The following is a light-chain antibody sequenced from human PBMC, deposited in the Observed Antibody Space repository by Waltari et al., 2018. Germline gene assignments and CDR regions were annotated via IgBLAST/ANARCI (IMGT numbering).Light chain of an antibody. CDR2: EVT. CDR1: SSDVGSYNL. Sequence: QSALTLSASVSGSPGQSITISCTGTSSDVGSYNLVSWYQRHPGNAPKLMIYEVTKRPSGVSNRFSGSKSGNTASLTISGLQSEDEADYYCCSYAGASTSLYVFGTGTKVTVL. V-gene: IGLV2-23*02. J-gene: IGLJ1*01. CDR3: CSYAGASTSLYV.